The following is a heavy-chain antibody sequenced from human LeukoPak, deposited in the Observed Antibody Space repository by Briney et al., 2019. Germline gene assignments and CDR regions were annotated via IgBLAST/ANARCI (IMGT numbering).Heavy chain of an antibody. J-gene: IGHJ4*02. CDR3: ARDCDSISCYSD. V-gene: IGHV4-4*07. Sequence: PETLSLTCTVSGGSISSYYWNWIRQPAGKGLEWIGRIYTSGRTNYNPSLKSRVTMSVDTSKNQFSLYLSSVTAADTAVYYCARDCDSISCYSDWGQGTLVTVSS. D-gene: IGHD2-2*02. CDR1: GGSISSYY. CDR2: IYTSGRT.